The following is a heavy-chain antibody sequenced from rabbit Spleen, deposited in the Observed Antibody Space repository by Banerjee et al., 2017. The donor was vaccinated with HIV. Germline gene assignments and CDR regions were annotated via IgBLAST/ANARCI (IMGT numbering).Heavy chain of an antibody. V-gene: IGHV1S45*01. Sequence: QEQLVESGGGLVQPEGSLTLTCIASGVSFSGSSYMCWVRQAPGKGLEWIACIDAGSSGFTYFANWAKGRFTISKTSSTTVTLQMTSLTAADTATYFCARDSSSSFSSYGMDLWGQGTLVTVS. CDR1: GVSFSGSSY. J-gene: IGHJ6*01. CDR2: IDAGSSGFT. D-gene: IGHD1-1*01. CDR3: ARDSSSSFSSYGMDL.